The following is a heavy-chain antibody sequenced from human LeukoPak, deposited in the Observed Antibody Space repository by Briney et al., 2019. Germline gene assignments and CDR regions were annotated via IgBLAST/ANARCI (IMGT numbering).Heavy chain of an antibody. D-gene: IGHD3-10*01. CDR2: TNPNTGGT. J-gene: IGHJ4*02. CDR3: SKRMFRGATDVALDY. Sequence: ASVKVSCKASGYTFTGYYIHWVRQAPGQGLEWMGWTNPNTGGTNYAQNFQGRVTLTRDTSISTAYMELSRLRSDDTAVYYCSKRMFRGATDVALDYWGQGTLVTVSS. CDR1: GYTFTGYY. V-gene: IGHV1-2*02.